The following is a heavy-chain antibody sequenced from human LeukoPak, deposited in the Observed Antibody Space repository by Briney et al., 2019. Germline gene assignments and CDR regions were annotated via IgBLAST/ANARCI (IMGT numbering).Heavy chain of an antibody. Sequence: QPGGSLRLACAASGFTSNYMSWVRQAPGKGLEWISLIYSDGSTTFYADSVMGRFTISRDNSKNTFYLQMNRLRPEDTAVYYCASDGYNYFEFWGQGTLVIVSS. CDR1: GFTSNY. V-gene: IGHV3-53*01. CDR3: ASDGYNYFEF. D-gene: IGHD5-24*01. CDR2: IYSDGSTT. J-gene: IGHJ4*02.